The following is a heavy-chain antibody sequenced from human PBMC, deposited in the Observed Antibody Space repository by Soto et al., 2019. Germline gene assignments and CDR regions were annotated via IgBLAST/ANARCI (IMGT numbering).Heavy chain of an antibody. CDR3: AKCPYYYGSGSYPFYYFDY. D-gene: IGHD3-10*01. V-gene: IGHV3-23*01. Sequence: PGVSLRISCAASGFTFSSYAMSWVRQAPGKGLEWVSAISGSGGSTYYADSVKGRFTISRDNSKNTLYLQMNSLRAEDTAVYYCAKCPYYYGSGSYPFYYFDYWGQGTLVTVSS. J-gene: IGHJ4*02. CDR1: GFTFSSYA. CDR2: ISGSGGST.